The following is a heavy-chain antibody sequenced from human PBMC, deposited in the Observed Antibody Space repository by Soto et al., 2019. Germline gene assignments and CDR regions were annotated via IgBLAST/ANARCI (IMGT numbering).Heavy chain of an antibody. Sequence: QVQLVESGGGLVKPGGSLRLSCVASGFTFSDYYMTWIRQAPGKGLEWVAYISSSGSSIYYPDSVKGRFTISRDNAKNSLYLQMSSLRAEDSAVYYCARAYSDAFDIWGQGTMVTVSS. V-gene: IGHV3-11*01. D-gene: IGHD2-15*01. CDR2: ISSSGSSI. J-gene: IGHJ3*02. CDR3: ARAYSDAFDI. CDR1: GFTFSDYY.